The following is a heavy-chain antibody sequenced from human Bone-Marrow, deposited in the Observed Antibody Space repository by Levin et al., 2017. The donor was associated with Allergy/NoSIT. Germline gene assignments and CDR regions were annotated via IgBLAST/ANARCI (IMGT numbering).Heavy chain of an antibody. J-gene: IGHJ4*02. Sequence: AASVKVSCAASGFPFDDYTMHWVRQVPGKGLEWVSLITWDGGSTLYADSVKGRFTISRDNSKKSLFLKMSSLTTEDTALYYCAKDMFDRCGDTCYSPFDSWGQGTLVMVSS. D-gene: IGHD2-15*01. V-gene: IGHV3-43*01. CDR2: ITWDGGST. CDR3: AKDMFDRCGDTCYSPFDS. CDR1: GFPFDDYT.